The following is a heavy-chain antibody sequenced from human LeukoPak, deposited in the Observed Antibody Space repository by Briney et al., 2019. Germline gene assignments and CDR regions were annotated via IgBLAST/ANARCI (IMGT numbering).Heavy chain of an antibody. Sequence: ASVKVSCKASGYTFTDYYIHWVRQAPGQGLEWMGWINPNSGGTNYAQKFRGRVTMTRDTSITTAYMELSRLRSDDTAVYYCAKNVGSSPSVWGQGTLVTVSP. D-gene: IGHD1-26*01. CDR3: AKNVGSSPSV. J-gene: IGHJ4*02. V-gene: IGHV1-2*02. CDR1: GYTFTDYY. CDR2: INPNSGGT.